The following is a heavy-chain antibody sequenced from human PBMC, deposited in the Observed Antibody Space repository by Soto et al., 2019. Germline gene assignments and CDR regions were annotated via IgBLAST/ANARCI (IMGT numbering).Heavy chain of an antibody. CDR1: GYTFTSYG. CDR3: ANIGKPPYYYYGMDV. V-gene: IGHV1-18*01. CDR2: ISGYNGDT. Sequence: ASVKVSCKASGYTFTSYGISWVRQAPGQGLEWMGWISGYNGDTKYAQKFQGRVTMTVDTSTTTAYMELRSLTSDDRAVYYCANIGKPPYYYYGMDVWRQAHTVTVS. J-gene: IGHJ6*02. D-gene: IGHD1-26*01.